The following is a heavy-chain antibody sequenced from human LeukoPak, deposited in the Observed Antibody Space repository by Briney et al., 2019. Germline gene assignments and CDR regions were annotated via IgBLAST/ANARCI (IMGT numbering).Heavy chain of an antibody. CDR1: GFTFSSVG. V-gene: IGHV3-30*02. J-gene: IGHJ4*02. Sequence: GGSLRLSCAASGFTFSSVGMHWVRQAPGKGLEWVAFIRYDESTEYYADSVKGRFTVSRDNSKNTLYVQMRSLRAEDTAVYYCAKDFVVVPGNVNYFDYWGQGTLVTVSS. CDR2: IRYDESTE. CDR3: AKDFVVVPGNVNYFDY. D-gene: IGHD2-21*02.